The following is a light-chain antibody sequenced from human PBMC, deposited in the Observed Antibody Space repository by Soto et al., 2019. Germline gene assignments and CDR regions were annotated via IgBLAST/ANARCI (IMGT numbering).Light chain of an antibody. CDR2: GAS. Sequence: EIVMTQSPATLSVSPGERATLSCRASQSMSTNLAWYQQRPGQAPRLLIYGASTRATGIPARFSGSGSGTDFTLTISSLQSEDFAVYYCQQDNKGPVTFGQWTKVEIK. V-gene: IGKV3-15*01. CDR3: QQDNKGPVT. J-gene: IGKJ1*01. CDR1: QSMSTN.